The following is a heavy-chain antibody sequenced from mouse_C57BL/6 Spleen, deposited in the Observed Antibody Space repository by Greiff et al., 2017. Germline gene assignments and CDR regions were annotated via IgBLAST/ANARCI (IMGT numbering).Heavy chain of an antibody. CDR3: ARAYSLYAMDY. Sequence: VQLVESGAELVRPGTSVQVSCKASGYAFTNYLIEWVKQRPGQGLEWIGVINPGSGGTNYNEKFKGKATLTADKSSSTAYMQLSSLTSEDSAVYFCARAYSLYAMDYWGQGTSVTVSS. V-gene: IGHV1-54*01. CDR1: GYAFTNYL. CDR2: INPGSGGT. J-gene: IGHJ4*01. D-gene: IGHD2-10*01.